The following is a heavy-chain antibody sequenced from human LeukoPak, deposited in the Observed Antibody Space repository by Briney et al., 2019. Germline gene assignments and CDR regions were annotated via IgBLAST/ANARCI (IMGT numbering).Heavy chain of an antibody. CDR3: ASYYASGVSAYNYYGMDV. D-gene: IGHD3-10*01. CDR2: MSHNRGT. V-gene: IGHV4-38-2*01. Sequence: SETLSLTCAVSGHSISTGYYWGWIRQPPGKGLEWIGSMSHNRGTYYNPSLKSRVTISMATSKNQISLRLTSGTAADTAVYYCASYYASGVSAYNYYGMDVWGKGTTVTVSS. J-gene: IGHJ6*04. CDR1: GHSISTGYY.